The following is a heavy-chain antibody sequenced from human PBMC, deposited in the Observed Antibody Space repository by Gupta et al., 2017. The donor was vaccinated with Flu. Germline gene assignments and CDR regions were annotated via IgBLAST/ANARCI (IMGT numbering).Heavy chain of an antibody. CDR2: IIPFSGSA. CDR1: TFSVYG. D-gene: IGHD3-3*01. Sequence: TFSVYGVSWVRQAPGQGLEWIGGIIPFSGSATYGQNYQGRLTINADKSLTTVYMDLSSLTSEDTAVYWCATERCDRGVVIWGQGTSVNVSS. CDR3: ATERCDRGVVI. V-gene: IGHV1-69*06. J-gene: IGHJ3*02.